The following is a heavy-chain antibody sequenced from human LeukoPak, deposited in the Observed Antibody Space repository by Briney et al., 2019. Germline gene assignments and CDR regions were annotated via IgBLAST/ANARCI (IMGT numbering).Heavy chain of an antibody. CDR3: ARDSGMLSGPYYHYYMDV. Sequence: GGSLRLSCAVSGFTFSRYEMNWVRQAPGKGLEWVSFIGSSGSPIYYADSVKGRFTISRDNDKNSLYLQMDSLRAEDTAVYYCARDSGMLSGPYYHYYMDVWGKGNTVTISS. CDR1: GFTFSRYE. CDR2: IGSSGSPI. V-gene: IGHV3-48*03. D-gene: IGHD2-8*01. J-gene: IGHJ6*03.